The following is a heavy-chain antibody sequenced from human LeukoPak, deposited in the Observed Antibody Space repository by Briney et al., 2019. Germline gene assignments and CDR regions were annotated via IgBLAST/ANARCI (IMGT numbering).Heavy chain of an antibody. CDR2: INHSGST. CDR3: ARGAGLRWNYYYYYMDV. V-gene: IGHV4-34*01. CDR1: GGSFSGYY. Sequence: SETLSLXCAVYGGSFSGYYWSWIRQPPGKGLEWIGEINHSGSTNYNPSLKSRVTISVDTSKNQFSLKLSSVTAADTAVYYCARGAGLRWNYYYYYMDVWGKGTTVTVSS. J-gene: IGHJ6*03. D-gene: IGHD4-23*01.